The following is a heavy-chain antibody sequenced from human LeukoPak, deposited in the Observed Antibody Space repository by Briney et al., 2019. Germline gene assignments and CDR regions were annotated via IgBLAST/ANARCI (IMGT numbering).Heavy chain of an antibody. Sequence: GGSLTLSCAVSGIAVSGNYMSWVRQTPGKGLEWVSFISINTNTFYADSVRGRFTISRDTSKNTLLLQMNSLRDEDSAIYYCAIAQTWDGLFESWGQGTLVTVSS. CDR1: GIAVSGNY. D-gene: IGHD1-26*01. V-gene: IGHV3-53*01. J-gene: IGHJ4*02. CDR2: ISINTNT. CDR3: AIAQTWDGLFES.